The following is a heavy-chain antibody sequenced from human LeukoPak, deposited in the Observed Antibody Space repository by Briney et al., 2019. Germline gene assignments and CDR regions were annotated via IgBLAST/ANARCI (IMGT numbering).Heavy chain of an antibody. V-gene: IGHV1-18*01. CDR2: ISAYNGNT. CDR3: ASFGLAAAGTAFDY. Sequence: ASVKVSCKASGYTFTSYGISWVRQAPGQGLEWMEWISAYNGNTNYAQKLQGRVTMTTDTSTSTAYMELRSLRSDDTAVYYCASFGLAAAGTAFDYWGQGTLVTVSS. J-gene: IGHJ4*02. D-gene: IGHD6-13*01. CDR1: GYTFTSYG.